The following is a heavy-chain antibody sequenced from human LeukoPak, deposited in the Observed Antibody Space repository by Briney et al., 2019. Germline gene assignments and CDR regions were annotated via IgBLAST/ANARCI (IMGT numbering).Heavy chain of an antibody. V-gene: IGHV3-23*01. D-gene: IGHD3-3*01. J-gene: IGHJ3*02. CDR2: ISGNGGDT. CDR3: AHHGGGTIRLGAFDI. CDR1: GFTFSSYE. Sequence: QPGGSLRLSCAASGFTFSSYEMNWVRQAPGKGLEWVSAISGNGGDTFYADSVKGRFTNSRDNSKNTLYLQMSSLRAEDTAVYYCAHHGGGTIRLGAFDIWGQGTMVTVSS.